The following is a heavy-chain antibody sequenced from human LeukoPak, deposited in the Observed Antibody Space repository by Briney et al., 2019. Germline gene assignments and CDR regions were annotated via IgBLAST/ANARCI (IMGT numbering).Heavy chain of an antibody. CDR1: GFSFSTYW. Sequence: GGSLRLSCAASGFSFSTYWMSWVRQTPEKGLEFVANIDQGGSVKNYMDSLKGRCTISRDNAKKSLYLEINSLRADDTAVYYCARRRGYYTHDAFDIWGQGTMVTVSS. CDR2: IDQGGSVK. CDR3: ARRRGYYTHDAFDI. V-gene: IGHV3-7*01. D-gene: IGHD3-3*01. J-gene: IGHJ3*02.